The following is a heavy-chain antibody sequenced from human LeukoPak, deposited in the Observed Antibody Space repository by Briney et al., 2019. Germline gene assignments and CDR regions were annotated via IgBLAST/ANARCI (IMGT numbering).Heavy chain of an antibody. V-gene: IGHV1-2*02. J-gene: IGHJ4*02. Sequence: ASVKVSCKASGYTFTGYYMHWVRQAPGQGLEWMGWINPNSGGTNYAQKFQGRVTMTRDTSISTAYMELSRLRSDDTAVYYCARGGPVPIVVVPAAKVGPHDYWGQGTLVTVSS. CDR3: ARGGPVPIVVVPAAKVGPHDY. CDR1: GYTFTGYY. CDR2: INPNSGGT. D-gene: IGHD2-2*01.